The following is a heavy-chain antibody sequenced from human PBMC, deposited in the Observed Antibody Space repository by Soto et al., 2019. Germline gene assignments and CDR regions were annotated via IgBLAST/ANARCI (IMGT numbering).Heavy chain of an antibody. J-gene: IGHJ4*02. D-gene: IGHD3-10*01. CDR3: ARGTRPDTRFGESIFDF. CDR2: LSHSGGT. CDR1: GASIGSGTYY. V-gene: IGHV4-31*03. Sequence: QVQLQESGPGLVKPSQTLSLTCTVSGASIGSGTYYWHWIRQHPGKGLEWIGWLSHSGGTYYNPSLRSRMTILVATSKDQFSLRLASVTAADTAVYSCARGTRPDTRFGESIFDFWGQGTLVTVSS.